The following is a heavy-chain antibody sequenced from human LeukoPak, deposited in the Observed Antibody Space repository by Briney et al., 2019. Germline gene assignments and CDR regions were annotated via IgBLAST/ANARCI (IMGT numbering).Heavy chain of an antibody. J-gene: IGHJ4*02. CDR3: ARGWDGDGYNTHYFDY. V-gene: IGHV1-69*13. CDR2: IIPIFGTA. CDR1: GGTFSSYA. D-gene: IGHD5-24*01. Sequence: GASVTVSCKASGGTFSSYAISWVRQAPGQGLEWMGGIIPIFGTANYAQKFQGRVTVTADESTSTAYMELSSLRSEDTAVYYCARGWDGDGYNTHYFDYWGQGTLVTVSS.